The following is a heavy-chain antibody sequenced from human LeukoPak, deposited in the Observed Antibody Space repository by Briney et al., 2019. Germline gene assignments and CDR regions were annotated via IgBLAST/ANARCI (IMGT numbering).Heavy chain of an antibody. CDR2: IYSGGST. J-gene: IGHJ6*02. V-gene: IGHV3-53*01. Sequence: GGSLRLSCAASGFTVSSNYMSWVRQAPGKGLEWVSVIYSGGSTYYADSVKGRFTISRDNSKNTLYLQMNSLRAEDTAVYYCARTAGSGSYYYYGMDVWGQGTTVTVSS. CDR3: ARTAGSGSYYYYGMDV. D-gene: IGHD6-25*01. CDR1: GFTVSSNY.